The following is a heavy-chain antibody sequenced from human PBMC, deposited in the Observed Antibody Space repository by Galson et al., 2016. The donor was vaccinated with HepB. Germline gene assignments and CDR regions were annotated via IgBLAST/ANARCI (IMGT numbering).Heavy chain of an antibody. CDR1: GLTSSSYW. Sequence: SLRLSCAASGLTSSSYWMHWARQAPGKGLVWVSRISSDGSKTTYADSVKGRFTISSDNAKNTLSLQMNSLRVEDTAVYYCHVWFGESRYGVDVWGQGTTVTVSS. CDR2: ISSDGSKT. D-gene: IGHD3-10*01. J-gene: IGHJ6*02. CDR3: HVWFGESRYGVDV. V-gene: IGHV3-74*01.